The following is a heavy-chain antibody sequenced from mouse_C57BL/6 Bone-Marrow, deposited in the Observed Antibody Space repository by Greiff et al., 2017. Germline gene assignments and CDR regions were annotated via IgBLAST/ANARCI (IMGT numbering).Heavy chain of an antibody. V-gene: IGHV14-2*01. CDR1: GFNIKDYY. J-gene: IGHJ3*01. Sequence: EVQLQQSGAERGKPGASVKLSCTASGFNIKDYYMHWVKQRTEQGLEWIGRIDPEDGETKYAPKFQGTATITADQSYNTAYLQLSSLTSEDTAVYYCSRSLLWVSWFASWGQWTLVTVSA. D-gene: IGHD2-10*01. CDR2: IDPEDGET. CDR3: SRSLLWVSWFAS.